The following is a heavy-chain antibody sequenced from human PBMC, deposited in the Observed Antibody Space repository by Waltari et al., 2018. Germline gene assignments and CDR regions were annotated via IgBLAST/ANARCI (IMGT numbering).Heavy chain of an antibody. Sequence: QVQLVQSGAEVKKPGASVKVSCKASGYTFTSYGISWVRQAPGQGLEWMGWSSAYKGNTNDAQKLQGRVTMTTDTSTSTAYMELRSLRSDDTAVYYCARVRDSSSLPSAHYFDYWGQGTLVTVSS. CDR3: ARVRDSSSLPSAHYFDY. V-gene: IGHV1-18*01. D-gene: IGHD6-13*01. J-gene: IGHJ4*02. CDR2: SSAYKGNT. CDR1: GYTFTSYG.